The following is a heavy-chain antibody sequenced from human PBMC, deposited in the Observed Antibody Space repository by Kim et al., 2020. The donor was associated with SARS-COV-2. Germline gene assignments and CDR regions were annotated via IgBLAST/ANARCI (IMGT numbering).Heavy chain of an antibody. CDR3: TRASPYIVATIYDGMDV. D-gene: IGHD5-12*01. CDR2: IRSKAYGGTT. J-gene: IGHJ6*02. Sequence: GGSLRLSCTASGFTFGDYAMSWFRQAPGKGLEWVGFIRSKAYGGTTEYAASVKGRFTISRDDSKSIAYLKMNSLKTEDTAVYYCTRASPYIVATIYDGMDVWGQGTTVTVSS. V-gene: IGHV3-49*03. CDR1: GFTFGDYA.